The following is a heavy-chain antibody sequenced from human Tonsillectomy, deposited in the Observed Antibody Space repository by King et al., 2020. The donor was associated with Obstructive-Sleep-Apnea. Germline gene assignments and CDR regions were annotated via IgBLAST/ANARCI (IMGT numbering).Heavy chain of an antibody. CDR2: IYYSGST. CDR1: GGSISSYY. D-gene: IGHD2-2*01. J-gene: IGHJ4*02. Sequence: VQLQESGPGLVKPSETLSLTCTVSGGSISSYYWSWIRQPPGKGLEWIGYIYYSGSTNYNPSLKSRVTISVDTSKNQFSLKLSSVTAADTAVYSCAVVVPAAMTLDYWAREPWSPSPQ. CDR3: AVVVPAAMTLDY. V-gene: IGHV4-59*08.